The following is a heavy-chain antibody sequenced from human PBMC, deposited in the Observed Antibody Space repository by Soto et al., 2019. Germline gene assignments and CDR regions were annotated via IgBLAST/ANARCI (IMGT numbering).Heavy chain of an antibody. V-gene: IGHV4-31*03. J-gene: IGHJ5*02. Sequence: KPSETLSLTCTVSGGSISSGGYYWSWIRQHPGKGLEWIGYIYYSGSTYYNPSLKSRVTISVDTSKNQFSLKLSSVTAADTAVYYCASLLVGLLEWSSNWFDPWGQGTLVTVSS. D-gene: IGHD3-3*01. CDR1: GGSISSGGYY. CDR2: IYYSGST. CDR3: ASLLVGLLEWSSNWFDP.